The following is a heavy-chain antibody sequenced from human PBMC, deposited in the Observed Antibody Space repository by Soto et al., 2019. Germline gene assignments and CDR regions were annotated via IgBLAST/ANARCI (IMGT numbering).Heavy chain of an antibody. V-gene: IGHV3-23*01. CDR2: ISRTGKSA. Sequence: PGGSLGLSCAASGVTVRNYAMSGVRQAPGKGMEWISSISRTGKSAYYANSVKGRFTISRDDSKNTLYLQMNSLTVEDMAVYYCAKDPVYGDSKWGFGPWGQGTLVTVSS. D-gene: IGHD4-17*01. CDR1: GVTVRNYA. J-gene: IGHJ5*02. CDR3: AKDPVYGDSKWGFGP.